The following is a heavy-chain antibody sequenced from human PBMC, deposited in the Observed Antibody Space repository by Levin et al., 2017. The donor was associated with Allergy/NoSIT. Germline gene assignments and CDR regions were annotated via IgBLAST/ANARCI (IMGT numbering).Heavy chain of an antibody. V-gene: IGHV1-18*01. CDR2: ISAYNGNT. Sequence: ASVKVSCKASGYTFTSYGISWVRQAPGQGLEWMGWISAYNGNTNYAQKLQGRVTMTTDTSTSTAYMELRSLRSDDTAVYYCARWCSGGSCYRNWFDPWGQGTLVTVSS. CDR3: ARWCSGGSCYRNWFDP. D-gene: IGHD2-15*01. J-gene: IGHJ5*02. CDR1: GYTFTSYG.